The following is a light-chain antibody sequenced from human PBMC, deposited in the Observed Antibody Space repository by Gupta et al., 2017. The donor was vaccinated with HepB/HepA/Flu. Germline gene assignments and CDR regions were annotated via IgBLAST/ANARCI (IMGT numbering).Light chain of an antibody. CDR1: QSISSW. CDR3: QQYNSYPYT. CDR2: KAS. J-gene: IGKJ2*01. V-gene: IGKV1-5*03. Sequence: DIQMTQSPSTLSASVGDRVTITCRASQSISSWLAWYQQKPGKAPKLLIYKASSLESGVPSRFSGSGSGTEFTLTISSLQPDDFATYYCQQYNSYPYTFGQGTKMEIK.